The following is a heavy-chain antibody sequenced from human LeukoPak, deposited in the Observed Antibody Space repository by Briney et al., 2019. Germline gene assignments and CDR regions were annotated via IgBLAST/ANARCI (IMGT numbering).Heavy chain of an antibody. CDR1: GFTFSSYW. V-gene: IGHV3-23*01. CDR2: ISGSGGST. J-gene: IGHJ6*02. CDR3: AKGDSSGWAYYYYGMDV. Sequence: GGSLRLSCAASGFTFSSYWMSWVRQAPGKGLEWVSAISGSGGSTYYADSVKGRFTISRDNSKNTLYLQMNSLRAEDTAVYYCAKGDSSGWAYYYYGMDVWGQGTTVTVSS. D-gene: IGHD6-19*01.